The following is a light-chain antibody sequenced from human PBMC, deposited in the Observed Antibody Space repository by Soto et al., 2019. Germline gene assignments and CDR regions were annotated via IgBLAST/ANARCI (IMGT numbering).Light chain of an antibody. Sequence: EIVMTQSPATLSVSPGERATLSCRASQSVSSNLAWYQQKPGQAPRLLIYGASTRATGIPARFSGSRSGTEFPPTISSLQSEDFAVYYCQQYNNWRGTFGQGTKVEIK. J-gene: IGKJ1*01. CDR2: GAS. V-gene: IGKV3-15*01. CDR1: QSVSSN. CDR3: QQYNNWRGT.